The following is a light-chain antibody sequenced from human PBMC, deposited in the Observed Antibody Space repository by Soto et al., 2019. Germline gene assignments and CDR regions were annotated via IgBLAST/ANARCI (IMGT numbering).Light chain of an antibody. V-gene: IGKV3-20*01. J-gene: IGKJ5*01. CDR3: QQYGFSPII. CDR1: QTVTNDY. Sequence: EVVLTQSPGTLSLSPGERVTLSCRASQTVTNDYLAWYQQKDGQAPRLLIYDASTRATGVPDRFSGSGSGPEYTLTITRLEPEDFAVYSCQQYGFSPIIFGQGTRLELK. CDR2: DAS.